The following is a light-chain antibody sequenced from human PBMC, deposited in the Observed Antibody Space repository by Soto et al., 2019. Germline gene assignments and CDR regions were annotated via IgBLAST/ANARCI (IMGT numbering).Light chain of an antibody. J-gene: IGKJ2*01. V-gene: IGKV1-5*03. Sequence: DVQMTQSPSTLSASVGDRVTITCRASQDISTWLAWYQQKPGKAPKLLLYKASSLESGVTSRFSGGGSGTEFTLTISSLQPDDHATFYCQSYYGYPYTFGQGTKLEIK. CDR3: QSYYGYPYT. CDR2: KAS. CDR1: QDISTW.